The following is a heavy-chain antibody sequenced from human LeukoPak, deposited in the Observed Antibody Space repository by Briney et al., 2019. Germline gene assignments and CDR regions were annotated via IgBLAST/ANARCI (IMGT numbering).Heavy chain of an antibody. V-gene: IGHV4-39*01. J-gene: IGHJ3*02. D-gene: IGHD3-3*01. CDR2: IYYSGST. CDR1: GGSISSSSYY. CDR3: GRTIFGVVNDAFDI. Sequence: PSQTLSLTCTVSGGSISSSSYYWGWIRQPPGKGLEWIGSIYYSGSTYYNPSLKSRVTISVDTSKNQFSLKLSSVTAADTAVYYCGRTIFGVVNDAFDIWGQGTMVTVSS.